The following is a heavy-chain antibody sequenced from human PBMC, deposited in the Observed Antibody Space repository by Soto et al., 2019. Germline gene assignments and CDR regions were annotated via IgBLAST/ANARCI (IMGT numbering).Heavy chain of an antibody. CDR3: ARRSGLLWFGELLYYYYGMDV. D-gene: IGHD3-10*01. CDR2: INHSGST. Sequence: SETLSLTCAVYGGSFSGYYWSWIRQPPGKGPEWIGEINHSGSTNYNPSLKSRVTISVDTSKNQFSLKLSSVTAADTAVYYCARRSGLLWFGELLYYYYGMDVWGQGTTVTVSS. CDR1: GGSFSGYY. J-gene: IGHJ6*02. V-gene: IGHV4-34*01.